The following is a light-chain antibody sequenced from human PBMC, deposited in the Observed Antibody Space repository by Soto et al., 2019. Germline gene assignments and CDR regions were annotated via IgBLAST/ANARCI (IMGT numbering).Light chain of an antibody. V-gene: IGLV1-40*01. CDR1: SSNIGAGYD. J-gene: IGLJ2*01. CDR2: GNS. CDR3: QSYDSSLSGSV. Sequence: QSVLTQPPSVSGAPGQRVTISCTGSSSNIGAGYDVHWYQHLPGTAPKLLIYGNSNRPSGVPDRFSGSQSGTSASLAITGLQAEDEAEYYCQSYDSSLSGSVFGGGTKVTVL.